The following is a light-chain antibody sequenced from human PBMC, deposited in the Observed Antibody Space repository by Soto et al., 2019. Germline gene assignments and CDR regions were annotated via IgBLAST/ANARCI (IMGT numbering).Light chain of an antibody. Sequence: DIQMTQSPSTLSASVGDRVTITCRASQSIGTWLAWYQQKPGKAPKLLIYKASTLESGVPSRFSGSGSGTEFTLTISSLQPDDVATYYCQQYTSYFGQGTKLEIK. J-gene: IGKJ2*01. CDR2: KAS. CDR3: QQYTSY. CDR1: QSIGTW. V-gene: IGKV1-5*03.